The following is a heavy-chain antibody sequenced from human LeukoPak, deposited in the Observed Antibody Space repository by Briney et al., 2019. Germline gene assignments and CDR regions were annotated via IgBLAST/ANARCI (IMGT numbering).Heavy chain of an antibody. Sequence: PSQTLSLTCTVSGGSISSGGYYSSWIRKHPGKGLEWIGYMYYSGSTYYNPSLKSRVTISVDTSKNQFALKLSSVTAADTVLYYCAREPYYYDSSGYSLLGFDPWGQGTLVTVSS. J-gene: IGHJ5*02. CDR3: AREPYYYDSSGYSLLGFDP. D-gene: IGHD3-22*01. CDR1: GGSISSGGYY. V-gene: IGHV4-31*03. CDR2: MYYSGST.